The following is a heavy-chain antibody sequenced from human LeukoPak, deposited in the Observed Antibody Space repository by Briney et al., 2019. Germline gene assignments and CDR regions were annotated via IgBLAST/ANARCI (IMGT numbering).Heavy chain of an antibody. CDR1: GITFRNYG. J-gene: IGHJ4*02. Sequence: GRSLRLSCAASGITFRNYGMHWVRQAPGKGLEWVAVIWYDGSSKDYADSVKGRFTVSRDNSRNTLFLQMNSLRVEDTAVYYCATDWATQYFDYWGQGTLVSVPS. CDR3: ATDWATQYFDY. D-gene: IGHD2-15*01. V-gene: IGHV3-33*01. CDR2: IWYDGSSK.